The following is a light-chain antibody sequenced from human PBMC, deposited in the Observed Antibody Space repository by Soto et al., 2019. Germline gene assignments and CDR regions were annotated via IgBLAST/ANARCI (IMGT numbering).Light chain of an antibody. J-gene: IGLJ2*01. V-gene: IGLV2-8*01. CDR1: SSDVGGYNY. CDR2: EVS. CDR3: SSFAGNNTLV. Sequence: QSALTQPPSAYGSPGQSVTISCTGTSSDVGGYNYVSWYQQHPGQPPKLMISEVSKRPSGVPDHFSGSKSGHTAALTVSVFQAEDEADYYCSSFAGNNTLVFGGGTKLTVL.